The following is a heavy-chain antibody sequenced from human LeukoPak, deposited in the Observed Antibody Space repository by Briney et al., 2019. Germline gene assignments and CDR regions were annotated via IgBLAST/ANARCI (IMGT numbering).Heavy chain of an antibody. D-gene: IGHD3-10*01. CDR1: VYSLTAFY. V-gene: IGHV1-2*02. Sequence: ASVKVSCKASVYSLTAFYIHWVRQAPGQRLEWMGWIHPRSGDTRYAQKFQGRVTMARDTSISTVYMDLSSLGSDDTAVYYCARDGEYGTGSYYRGSFDYWGQGILVTVSS. J-gene: IGHJ4*02. CDR2: IHPRSGDT. CDR3: ARDGEYGTGSYYRGSFDY.